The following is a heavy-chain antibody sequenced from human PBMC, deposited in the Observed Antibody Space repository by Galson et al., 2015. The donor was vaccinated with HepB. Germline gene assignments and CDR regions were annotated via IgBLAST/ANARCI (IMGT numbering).Heavy chain of an antibody. CDR3: ARGHSSSWYLSWFDP. CDR1: GFTFSSYA. Sequence: SLRLSCAASGFTFSSYAMHWVRQAPGKGLVWVSRINSDGSSTSYADSVKGRFTISRDNAKNTLYLQMNSLRAEDTAVYYCARGHSSSWYLSWFDPWGQGTLVTVSS. CDR2: INSDGSST. V-gene: IGHV3-74*01. J-gene: IGHJ5*02. D-gene: IGHD6-13*01.